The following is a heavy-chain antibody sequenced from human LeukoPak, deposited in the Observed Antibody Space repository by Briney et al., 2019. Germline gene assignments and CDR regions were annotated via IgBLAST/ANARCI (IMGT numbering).Heavy chain of an antibody. CDR2: IYYSGST. J-gene: IGHJ3*02. D-gene: IGHD3-10*01. Sequence: SETLSLTCTVSGGSISSSSYYWGWIRQPPGKGLEWIGSIYYSGSTYYNPSLKSRVTISVDTSKNQFSLKLSSVTAADTAVYYCARRRVGYAFDIWGQGTMATVSS. V-gene: IGHV4-39*01. CDR1: GGSISSSSYY. CDR3: ARRRVGYAFDI.